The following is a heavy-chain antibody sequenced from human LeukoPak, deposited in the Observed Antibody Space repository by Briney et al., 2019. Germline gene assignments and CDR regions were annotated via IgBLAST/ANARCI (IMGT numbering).Heavy chain of an antibody. CDR2: IKQDGSKL. D-gene: IGHD1-26*01. Sequence: GGSLRLSCAASGFTLSNYWMSWVRQAPGKGLEWVADIKQDGSKLSYVDSVKGRFTVSRDNAKNSLYLQMNSLRAEDTAVYYCARWEARDTWVYDYWGQGTLVTVSS. V-gene: IGHV3-7*01. CDR1: GFTLSNYW. CDR3: ARWEARDTWVYDY. J-gene: IGHJ4*02.